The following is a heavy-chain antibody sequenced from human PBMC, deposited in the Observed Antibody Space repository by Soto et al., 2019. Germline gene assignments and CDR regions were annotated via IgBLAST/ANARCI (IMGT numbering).Heavy chain of an antibody. CDR1: GFTFSSYG. D-gene: IGHD3-3*01. Sequence: QVQLVESGGGVVQPGRSLRLSCAASGFTFSSYGMHWVRQAPGKGLEWAAVISYDGSNKYYADSVKGRFTISRDNSKNTLYLQMNSLRAEDTAVYYCAKDWVRFAYYDFWSGYSPGYWGQGTLVTVSS. CDR2: ISYDGSNK. CDR3: AKDWVRFAYYDFWSGYSPGY. V-gene: IGHV3-30*18. J-gene: IGHJ4*02.